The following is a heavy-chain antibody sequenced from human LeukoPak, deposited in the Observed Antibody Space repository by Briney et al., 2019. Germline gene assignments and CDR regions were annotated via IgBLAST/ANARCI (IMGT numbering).Heavy chain of an antibody. D-gene: IGHD6-19*01. J-gene: IGHJ4*02. CDR1: GFTFSNAW. Sequence: GGSLRLSCAASGFTFSNAWMNWVRQAPGKGLEWVSAISGSGGSTYYADSVKGRFTISRDNSKNTLYLQMNSLRAEDTAVYYCAKDSVAVAGFFDYWGQGTLVTVSS. V-gene: IGHV3-23*01. CDR2: ISGSGGST. CDR3: AKDSVAVAGFFDY.